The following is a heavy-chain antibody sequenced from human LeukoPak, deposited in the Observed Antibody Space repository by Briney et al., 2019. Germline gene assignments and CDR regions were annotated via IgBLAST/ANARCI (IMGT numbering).Heavy chain of an antibody. D-gene: IGHD5-24*01. V-gene: IGHV1-69*10. CDR2: IIPILGIA. J-gene: IGHJ4*02. CDR1: GYTFTSYG. CDR3: ARGLRDGYPDY. Sequence: ASVKVSCKASGYTFTSYGISWVRQAPGQGLEWMGWIIPILGIANYAQKFQGRVTITADKSTSTAYMELSSLRSEDTAVYYCARGLRDGYPDYWGQGTLVTVSS.